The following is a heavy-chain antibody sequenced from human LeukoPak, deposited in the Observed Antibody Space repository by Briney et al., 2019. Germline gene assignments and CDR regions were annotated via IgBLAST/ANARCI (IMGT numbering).Heavy chain of an antibody. CDR3: ARPHYYGSGGSSWFDP. CDR1: GYSFTSYW. CDR2: IYPGESDT. J-gene: IGHJ5*02. V-gene: IGHV5-51*01. Sequence: GESLKISCKGSGYSFTSYWIGWGRQMPGKGLEWMGIIYPGESDTRYSPSFQGQVTISADKSISTAYLQWSSLKASDTAMYYCARPHYYGSGGSSWFDPWGQGTLVTVSS. D-gene: IGHD3-10*01.